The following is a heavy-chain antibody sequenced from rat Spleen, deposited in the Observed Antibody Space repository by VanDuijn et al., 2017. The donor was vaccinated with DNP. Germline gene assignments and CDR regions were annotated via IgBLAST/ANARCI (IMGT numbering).Heavy chain of an antibody. CDR3: ASHDYSY. D-gene: IGHD1-1*01. CDR1: GFIFSNSD. CDR2: ISPSGGST. V-gene: IGHV5-25*01. Sequence: EVQVVESGGGFVQPGRSMKLSCTTSGFIFSNSDMAWVRQAPTEVLEWVASISPSGGSTYYRDSVKGRFTISRNNAKNTLYLQMDSLRSEDTATYYCASHDYSYWGQGVMVTVSS. J-gene: IGHJ2*01.